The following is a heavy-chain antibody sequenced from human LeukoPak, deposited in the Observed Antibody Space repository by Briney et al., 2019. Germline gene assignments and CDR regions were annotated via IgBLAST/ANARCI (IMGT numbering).Heavy chain of an antibody. Sequence: WVRQAPGRGLEWIGSIYYSGSTYYNPSLKSRVTISVDTSKNQFSLKLSSVTAADTAVYYCARASKVPAAQFDYWGQGTLVTVSS. CDR2: IYYSGST. J-gene: IGHJ4*02. V-gene: IGHV4-39*07. CDR3: ARASKVPAAQFDY. D-gene: IGHD2-2*01.